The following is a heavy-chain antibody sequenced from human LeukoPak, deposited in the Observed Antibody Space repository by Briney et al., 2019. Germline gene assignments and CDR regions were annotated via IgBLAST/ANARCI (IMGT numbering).Heavy chain of an antibody. Sequence: ASVKVSCKASGGTFSSYAISWVRQAPGQGLEWMGRIIPILGIANYAQKFQGRVTITADESTSTAYMELSSLRSEDTAVYYCATSYCGGDCYPLTYYWGQGTLVTVSS. J-gene: IGHJ4*02. CDR1: GGTFSSYA. CDR3: ATSYCGGDCYPLTYY. D-gene: IGHD2-21*02. CDR2: IIPILGIA. V-gene: IGHV1-69*04.